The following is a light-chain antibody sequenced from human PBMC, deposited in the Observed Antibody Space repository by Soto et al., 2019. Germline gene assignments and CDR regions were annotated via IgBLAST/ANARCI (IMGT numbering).Light chain of an antibody. CDR3: CSYAGSSTSVV. CDR1: SSDVGSYNL. V-gene: IGLV2-23*01. CDR2: EGS. J-gene: IGLJ2*01. Sequence: QSALTQPASVSGSPGQSITISCTGTSSDVGSYNLVSWYQQHPGKAPKLMIYEGSKRPSGVSNRFSGSKSGNTASLTISGLQAEDEADYYCCSYAGSSTSVVVGGGTKLTVL.